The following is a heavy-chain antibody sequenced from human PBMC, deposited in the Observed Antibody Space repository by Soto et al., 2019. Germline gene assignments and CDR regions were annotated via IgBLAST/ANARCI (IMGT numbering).Heavy chain of an antibody. CDR3: AREYTYGSNLFDC. D-gene: IGHD2-2*02. CDR2: ISHSGST. V-gene: IGHV4-31*03. J-gene: IGHJ4*02. CDR1: GGSISSAAYY. Sequence: QVQLQESGPGLVKPSQTLSLTCTVSGGSISSAAYYWSWIRQHPGKGLEWIGYISHSGSTYYNPSLTSRVIISVDTSKNQFSLSLTSVTAADTAVYYCAREYTYGSNLFDCWGQGALVTVSS.